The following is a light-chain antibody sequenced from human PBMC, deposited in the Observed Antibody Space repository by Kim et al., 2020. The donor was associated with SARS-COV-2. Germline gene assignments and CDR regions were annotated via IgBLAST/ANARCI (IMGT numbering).Light chain of an antibody. CDR1: SSDVGAYNL. Sequence: GQSVTISCTGTSSDVGAYNLVSWYQQHPGKAPKFMIHDVSQRPSGVSNRFSGSKSGNTASLTISGLQAEDEADYYCTSYTRSDTRVFGGGTKLTVL. CDR2: DVS. CDR3: TSYTRSDTRV. V-gene: IGLV2-14*03. J-gene: IGLJ3*02.